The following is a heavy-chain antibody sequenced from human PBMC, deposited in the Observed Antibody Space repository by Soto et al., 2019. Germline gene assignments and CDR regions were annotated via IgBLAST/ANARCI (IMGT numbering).Heavy chain of an antibody. CDR3: ARDIIVGATTGCFDY. CDR2: IWYDGSNK. D-gene: IGHD1-26*01. CDR1: GFTFSSYG. Sequence: QVQLVESGGGVVQPGRSLRLSCAASGFTFSSYGMHWVRQAPGKGLEWVAVIWYDGSNKYYADSVKGRFTISRDNSKNTLYLQMTSLRAEDTAVYYCARDIIVGATTGCFDYWGQGTLVTVSS. V-gene: IGHV3-33*01. J-gene: IGHJ4*02.